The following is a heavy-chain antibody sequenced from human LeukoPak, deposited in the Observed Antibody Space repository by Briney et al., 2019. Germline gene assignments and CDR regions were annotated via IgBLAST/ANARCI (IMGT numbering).Heavy chain of an antibody. V-gene: IGHV3-21*05. J-gene: IGHJ4*02. CDR3: AINYYDSSGYRDY. Sequence: GGSLRLSCTASGFTFSSLSMNWVRQAPGKGLEWDSYISGTSSHIYYADSVKGRFTISRDNSKRTLYLQMDSLRTDDTAMYYCAINYYDSSGYRDYWGQGTLITVSS. D-gene: IGHD3-22*01. CDR1: GFTFSSLS. CDR2: ISGTSSHI.